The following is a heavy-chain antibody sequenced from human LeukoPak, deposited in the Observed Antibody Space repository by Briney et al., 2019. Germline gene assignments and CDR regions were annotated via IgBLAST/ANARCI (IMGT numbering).Heavy chain of an antibody. J-gene: IGHJ4*02. D-gene: IGHD5-18*01. CDR3: AKARRGYSPFDY. CDR1: GFTLSTYW. V-gene: IGHV3-43*01. Sequence: GGSLRLSCAASGFTLSTYWMTWVRQAPGKGLEWVSLISWDGGSTYYADSVKGRFTISRDNSKNSLYLQMNSLRTEDTALYYCAKARRGYSPFDYWGQGTLVTVSS. CDR2: ISWDGGST.